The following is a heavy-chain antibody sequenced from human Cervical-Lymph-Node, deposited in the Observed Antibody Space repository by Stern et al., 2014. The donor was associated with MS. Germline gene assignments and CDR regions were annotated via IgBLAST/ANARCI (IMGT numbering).Heavy chain of an antibody. CDR2: IIPKLGTT. D-gene: IGHD3-16*01. CDR3: ATTFR. CDR1: GGTFSSDV. V-gene: IGHV1-69*01. Sequence: VQLVESGAEVKKPGSSVKVSCKSPGGTFSSDVINWVRQAPGQGLDWIGGIIPKLGTTNHAQKFQGRVKITADESMSTAYMELNSLTSEDTALYYCATTFRWGQGTLITVSS. J-gene: IGHJ4*02.